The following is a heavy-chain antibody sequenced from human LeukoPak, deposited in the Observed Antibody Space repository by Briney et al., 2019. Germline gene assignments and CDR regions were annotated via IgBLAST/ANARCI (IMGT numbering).Heavy chain of an antibody. CDR3: ARVYSANGYGSGYYDY. J-gene: IGHJ4*02. Sequence: PGGSLRLSCVASGFNFNSNVMDWVRQAPGKGLEWVAVISYDGREKYYADSVKGRFTISRDSANNSLYLQMNSLRAEDTAVYYCARVYSANGYGSGYYDYWGQGTLVTVS. CDR1: GFNFNSNV. V-gene: IGHV3-30*04. CDR2: ISYDGREK. D-gene: IGHD3-10*01.